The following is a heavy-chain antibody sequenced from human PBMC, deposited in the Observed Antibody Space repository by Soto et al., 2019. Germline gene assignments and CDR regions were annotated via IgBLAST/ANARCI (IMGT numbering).Heavy chain of an antibody. CDR1: GYTFTGYY. CDR2: INPNSGGT. J-gene: IGHJ6*02. Sequence: ASVKVSCKASGYTFTGYYMHWVRQAPGQGLEWMGWINPNSGGTNYAQKFQGRVTMTRDTSISTAYMELSRLRSDDTAVYYCASASRYCSSTSCYNFHYYGMDVWGQGTTVTVSS. CDR3: ASASRYCSSTSCYNFHYYGMDV. V-gene: IGHV1-2*02. D-gene: IGHD2-2*02.